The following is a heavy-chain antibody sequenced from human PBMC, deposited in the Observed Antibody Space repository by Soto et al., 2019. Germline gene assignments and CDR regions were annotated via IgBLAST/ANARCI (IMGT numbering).Heavy chain of an antibody. Sequence: QAQLVESGVGVVQPGTSLRLSCAAPEYIFRGHGMHWVRQAPGKGLDWVAIIRFDGSNIHYDDAVMGRFTISRDNSKPMLYLEMNSGGVEDTALYYCARDVIGSVAFWGYLDYWGQGTLGTVSS. D-gene: IGHD2-21*01. V-gene: IGHV3-33*01. CDR3: ARDVIGSVAFWGYLDY. CDR2: IRFDGSNI. J-gene: IGHJ4*02. CDR1: EYIFRGHG.